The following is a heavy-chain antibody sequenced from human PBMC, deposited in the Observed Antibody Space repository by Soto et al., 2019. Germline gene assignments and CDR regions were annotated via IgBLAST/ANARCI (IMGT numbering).Heavy chain of an antibody. CDR1: GDSVSSNRAA. CDR2: TYYRSKWYN. V-gene: IGHV6-1*01. J-gene: IGHJ4*02. Sequence: PXQPLSLPSAISGDSVSSNRAACNLIRQSPSRGLEWLGRTYYRSKWYNDYAVSVKSRITINPDTSKNQFSLQLNSVTPEDTAVYYCARAWGLSSGWYGSFSYWGQGTLVTVSS. CDR3: ARAWGLSSGWYGSFSY. D-gene: IGHD6-19*01.